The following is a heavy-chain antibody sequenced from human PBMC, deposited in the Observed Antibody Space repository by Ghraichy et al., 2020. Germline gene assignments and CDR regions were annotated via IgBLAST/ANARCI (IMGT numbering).Heavy chain of an antibody. D-gene: IGHD3-22*01. Sequence: SETLSLTCTVSGGSVSSDTYYWSWLRQPPGKGLEWIGYIYYSGGTDYNPSLRSRVTISVDTSKNQFSLKLSSVTAADTAVYYCARDRGGDYDSSGYIDRRWFDPWGQGTLVTVSS. V-gene: IGHV4-61*01. CDR3: ARDRGGDYDSSGYIDRRWFDP. CDR1: GGSVSSDTYY. J-gene: IGHJ5*02. CDR2: IYYSGGT.